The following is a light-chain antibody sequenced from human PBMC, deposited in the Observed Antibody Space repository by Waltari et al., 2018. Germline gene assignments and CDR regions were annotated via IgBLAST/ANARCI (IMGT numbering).Light chain of an antibody. V-gene: IGKV1-39*01. CDR2: SAS. CDR3: QQSCSSPHA. Sequence: DIQMTQSPSSLSASVGDRGTITCRTSQSISRCFNWYQQKPGKAPKLLIYSASSLQSGVPSRFSGSRTGTDCTLSFSSLQPEDFATDYGQQSCSSPHAFGVGTKVEVK. CDR1: QSISRC. J-gene: IGKJ4*02.